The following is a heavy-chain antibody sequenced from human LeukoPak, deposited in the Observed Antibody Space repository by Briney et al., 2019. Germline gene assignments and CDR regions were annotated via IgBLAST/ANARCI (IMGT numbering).Heavy chain of an antibody. CDR3: AKRGYSYGELDY. CDR1: GFTFDDYA. V-gene: IGHV3-9*01. D-gene: IGHD5-18*01. CDR2: ISWNSGSI. J-gene: IGHJ4*02. Sequence: GGSLRLSCAASGFTFDDYAMHRVRQAPGKGLEWVSGISWNSGSIGYADSVKGRFTISRDNAKNSLYLQMNSLRAEDTALYYCAKRGYSYGELDYWGQGTLVTVSS.